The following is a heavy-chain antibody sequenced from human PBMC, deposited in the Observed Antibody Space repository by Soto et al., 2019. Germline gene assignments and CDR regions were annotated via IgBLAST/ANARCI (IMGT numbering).Heavy chain of an antibody. CDR2: ISYDGSNK. CDR3: ARVEGRGYSYGFDY. J-gene: IGHJ4*02. Sequence: GGSLRLSCAASGFTFSSYAMHWVRQAPGKGLEWVAVISYDGSNKYYADSVKGRFTISRDNSKNTLYLQMNSLRAEDTAVYCCARVEGRGYSYGFDYWGQGTLVTVSS. D-gene: IGHD5-18*01. CDR1: GFTFSSYA. V-gene: IGHV3-30-3*01.